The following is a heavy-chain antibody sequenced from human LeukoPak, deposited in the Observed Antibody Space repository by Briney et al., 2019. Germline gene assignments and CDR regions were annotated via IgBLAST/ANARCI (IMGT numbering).Heavy chain of an antibody. CDR2: IYYSGST. D-gene: IGHD3-22*01. V-gene: IGHV4-39*07. Sequence: SETLSLTCTVSGGSISSSSYYWGWIRQPPGKGLEWIGSIYYSGSTYYNPSLKSRVTISVDTSKNQFSLKLSSVTAADTAVYYCARELDVTLIVVVGGWFDPWGQGTLVTVSS. CDR1: GGSISSSSYY. J-gene: IGHJ5*02. CDR3: ARELDVTLIVVVGGWFDP.